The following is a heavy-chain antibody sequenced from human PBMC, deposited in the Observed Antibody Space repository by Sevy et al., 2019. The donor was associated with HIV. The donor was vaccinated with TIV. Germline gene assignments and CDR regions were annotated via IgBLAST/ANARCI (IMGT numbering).Heavy chain of an antibody. Sequence: GGSLRLSCAASVFTFSSYWMHWVRQAPGKGLVWVSRINSDGSSTSYADSVKGRFTISRDNAKNTLYLQMNSLRAEDTAVYYCAREDPSVDAFDIWGQGTMVTVSS. CDR2: INSDGSST. CDR3: AREDPSVDAFDI. D-gene: IGHD6-19*01. J-gene: IGHJ3*02. CDR1: VFTFSSYW. V-gene: IGHV3-74*01.